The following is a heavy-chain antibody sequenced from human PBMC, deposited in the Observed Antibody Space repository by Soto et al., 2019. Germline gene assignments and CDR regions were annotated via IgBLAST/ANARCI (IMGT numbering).Heavy chain of an antibody. Sequence: SVKVSCKASGGTFSSYAISWVRQAPGQGLEWMGGIIPIFGTANYAQKFQGRVTITADKSTSTAYMELSSLRSEDTAVYYCATAPAASDWFDTWGQGTLVTVSS. CDR1: GGTFSSYA. CDR2: IIPIFGTA. J-gene: IGHJ5*02. V-gene: IGHV1-69*06. CDR3: ATAPAASDWFDT. D-gene: IGHD2-2*01.